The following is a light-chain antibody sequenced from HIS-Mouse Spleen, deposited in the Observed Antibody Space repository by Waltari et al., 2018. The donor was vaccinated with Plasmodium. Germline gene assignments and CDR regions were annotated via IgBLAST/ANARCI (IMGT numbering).Light chain of an antibody. Sequence: EIVFTQSPRTLSFTPAERATLSCTASQSVSSNYLAWYQQKPRPAPRLLIYGASSRATGIPDRFSGSGSGTDFTLTISRLEPEDFAVYYCQQYGSSGTFGQGTKVEIK. CDR1: QSVSSNY. CDR3: QQYGSSGT. J-gene: IGKJ1*01. CDR2: GAS. V-gene: IGKV3-20*01.